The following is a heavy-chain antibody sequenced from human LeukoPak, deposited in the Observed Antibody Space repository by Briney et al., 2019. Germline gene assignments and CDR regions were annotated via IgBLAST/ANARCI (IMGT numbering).Heavy chain of an antibody. CDR3: AKVKEMYSSGFYYFDY. CDR1: GFTFSSYG. D-gene: IGHD6-19*01. V-gene: IGHV3-30*18. Sequence: PGGSLRLSCAASGFTFSSYGMHWVRQAPGKGLEWVAVISYDGFNPYYADSVKGRFTISRDNSKNTLWLQMNSLRAEDTAVYYCAKVKEMYSSGFYYFDYWGQGTLVTVSS. J-gene: IGHJ4*02. CDR2: ISYDGFNP.